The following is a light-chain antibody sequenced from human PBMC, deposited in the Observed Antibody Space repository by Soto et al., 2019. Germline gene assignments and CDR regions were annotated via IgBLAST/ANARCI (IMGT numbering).Light chain of an antibody. CDR3: QKYNEWPLT. CDR2: GAS. J-gene: IGKJ4*01. V-gene: IGKV3-15*01. CDR1: QSVNSM. Sequence: EIVMTQSPATLSVSPGERATLSCRASQSVNSMLAWYQQKPGQAPRLLIYGASTRATGIPARFRGSGSGTEFTLTISSLQSEDFAVYYCQKYNEWPLTFGGGTKVEIK.